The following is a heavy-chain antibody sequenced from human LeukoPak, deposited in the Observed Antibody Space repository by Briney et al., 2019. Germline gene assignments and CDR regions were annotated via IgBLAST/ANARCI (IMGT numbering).Heavy chain of an antibody. CDR1: GFTCSSYS. Sequence: GGSLRLSCAASGFTCSSYSMNWVRQAPGKGVEWVSYISSSSSNKYYADSVKGRFTISRDNAKNSLYLQMNSLRAEDTAVYYCARDRIAVAGQYYFDYWGQGTLVTVFS. D-gene: IGHD6-19*01. V-gene: IGHV3-48*01. CDR3: ARDRIAVAGQYYFDY. CDR2: ISSSSSNK. J-gene: IGHJ4*02.